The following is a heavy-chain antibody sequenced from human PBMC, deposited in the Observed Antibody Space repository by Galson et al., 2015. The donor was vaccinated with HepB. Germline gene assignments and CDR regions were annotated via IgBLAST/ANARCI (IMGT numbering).Heavy chain of an antibody. Sequence: SVKVSCKASGYTFTSYGISWVRQAPGQGLEWMGWISAYNGNTNYAQKLQGRVTMTTDKSTTTAYMELRSLRSDDTAVYYCARDPYSYDSNYYYGMDVWDQWTTATVAS. CDR2: ISAYNGNT. CDR3: ARDPYSYDSNYYYGMDV. CDR1: GYTFTSYG. D-gene: IGHD5-18*01. J-gene: IGHJ6*02. V-gene: IGHV1-18*01.